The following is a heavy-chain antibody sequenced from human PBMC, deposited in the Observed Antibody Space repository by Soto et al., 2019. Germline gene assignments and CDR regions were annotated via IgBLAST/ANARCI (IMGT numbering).Heavy chain of an antibody. V-gene: IGHV3-21*06. CDR1: GFTLTNEN. J-gene: IGHJ4*02. Sequence: GGSLRLSCTVLGFTLTNENMNWVRQAPGKGLEWVSSISSRSTFINYADSVKGRFTISRDNDKGLVYLQMNSLRAEDTAVYYXARDPPLSMIVVVGVDDFWGQGTLVTVSS. CDR3: ARDPPLSMIVVVGVDDF. D-gene: IGHD3-22*01. CDR2: ISSRSTFI.